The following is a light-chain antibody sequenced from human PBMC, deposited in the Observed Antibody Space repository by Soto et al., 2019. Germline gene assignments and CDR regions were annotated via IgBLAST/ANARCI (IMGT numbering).Light chain of an antibody. V-gene: IGKV1-5*01. CDR3: QQYNSYSPYT. J-gene: IGKJ2*01. CDR1: QSISSW. Sequence: DIQMTQSPSTLSASVGDRVTITCRASQSISSWLAWYQQKPGKAPNLLIYDASSLESGVPSRFSGSGSGTEFTLSISSLQPYDFATYYCQQYNSYSPYTFGQGTKLEI. CDR2: DAS.